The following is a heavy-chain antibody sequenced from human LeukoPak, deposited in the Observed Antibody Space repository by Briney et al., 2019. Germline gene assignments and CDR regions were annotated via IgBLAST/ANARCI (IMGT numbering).Heavy chain of an antibody. Sequence: SQTLSLTCTVSGGSISSGGYYWSWIRQHPGKGLEWIGYIYYSGSTHYNPSLKSRVTISVDTSKNQFSLKLSSVTAADTAVYYCARDNPVVTQAFDIWGQGTMVTVSS. CDR2: IYYSGST. CDR1: GGSISSGGYY. V-gene: IGHV4-31*03. CDR3: ARDNPVVTQAFDI. D-gene: IGHD4-23*01. J-gene: IGHJ3*02.